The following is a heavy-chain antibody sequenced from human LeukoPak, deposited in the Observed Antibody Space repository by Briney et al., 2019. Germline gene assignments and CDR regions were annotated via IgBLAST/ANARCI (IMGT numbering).Heavy chain of an antibody. CDR2: IWYDGSNK. CDR3: ARDSRRNCSGGSCYYDAFDI. CDR1: GFTFSSYG. V-gene: IGHV3-33*01. Sequence: PGGSLRLSCAASGFTFSSYGMHWVRQAPGKGLEWVAVIWYDGSNKYYADSVKGRFTISRDNSMNTLHLQMNSLRAEDTAVYYCARDSRRNCSGGSCYYDAFDIWGQGTMVTVSS. D-gene: IGHD2-15*01. J-gene: IGHJ3*02.